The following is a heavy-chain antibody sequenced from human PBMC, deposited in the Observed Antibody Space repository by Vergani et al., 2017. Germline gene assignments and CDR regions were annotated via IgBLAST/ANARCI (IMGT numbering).Heavy chain of an antibody. V-gene: IGHV3-30-3*01. CDR2: ISYDGSNK. Sequence: QVQLVESGGGVVQPGRSLRLSCAASGFTFSSYAMHWVRQAPGKGLEWVAVISYDGSNKYYADSVKGRFTISRDNSKNTLYLQMNSLRAEDTAVYYCAKDARHKPSAWFDPWGQGTLVTVSS. CDR3: AKDARHKPSAWFDP. CDR1: GFTFSSYA. J-gene: IGHJ5*02. D-gene: IGHD3-3*01.